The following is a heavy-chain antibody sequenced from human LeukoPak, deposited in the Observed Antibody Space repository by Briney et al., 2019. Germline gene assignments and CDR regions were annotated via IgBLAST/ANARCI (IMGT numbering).Heavy chain of an antibody. D-gene: IGHD6-13*01. CDR3: ARGWSTGWFDP. J-gene: IGHJ5*02. CDR1: GGTFSSYA. Sequence: GASVKVSCKASGGTFSSYAISWVRRAPGQGLEWMGGIIPIFGTANYAQKFQGRVTITRNTSISTAYMELSSLRSEDTAVYYCARGWSTGWFDPWGQGTLVTVSS. CDR2: IIPIFGTA. V-gene: IGHV1-69*05.